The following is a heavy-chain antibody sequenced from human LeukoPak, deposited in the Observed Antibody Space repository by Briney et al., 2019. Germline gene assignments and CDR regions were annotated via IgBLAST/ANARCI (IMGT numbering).Heavy chain of an antibody. CDR2: IYPGDSDT. CDR1: GYSFTSYW. J-gene: IGHJ4*02. Sequence: GESLKISCKGSGYSFTSYWIGWVRQMPGKGLEWMGIIYPGDSDTRYSPSFQGQVTISADKSIRTAYLQWSSLKASDTAMYYCARFIAVAGTSTALDYWGQGTLVTVSS. V-gene: IGHV5-51*01. D-gene: IGHD6-19*01. CDR3: ARFIAVAGTSTALDY.